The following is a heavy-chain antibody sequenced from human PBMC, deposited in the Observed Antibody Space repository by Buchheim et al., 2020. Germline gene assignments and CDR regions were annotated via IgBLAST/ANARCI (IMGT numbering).Heavy chain of an antibody. CDR2: IYYSGST. D-gene: IGHD2-15*01. CDR3: ATAAATKYYYYCGMDV. J-gene: IGHJ6*02. CDR1: GGSISSYY. Sequence: QVQLQESGPGLVKPSETLSLTCTVSGGSISSYYWSWIRQPPGKGLEWIGYIYYSGSTNYNPSLKSRVTISVDTSKNQFSLKLSSVTAADTAVYYCATAAATKYYYYCGMDVWGQGTT. V-gene: IGHV4-59*01.